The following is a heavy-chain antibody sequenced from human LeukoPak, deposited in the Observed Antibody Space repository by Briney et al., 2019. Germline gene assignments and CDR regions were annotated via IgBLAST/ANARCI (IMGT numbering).Heavy chain of an antibody. CDR1: GFTFDDYA. V-gene: IGHV3-21*01. D-gene: IGHD3-10*02. CDR3: ARDRYYVPDY. Sequence: GGSLRLSCAASGFTFDDYAMHWVRQAPGKGLEWVSSITTSSTYIYYADSVKGRFTISRDNAKNSLYLQMNSLRAEDTAVYYCARDRYYVPDYWGQGMLVTVSS. J-gene: IGHJ4*02. CDR2: ITTSSTYI.